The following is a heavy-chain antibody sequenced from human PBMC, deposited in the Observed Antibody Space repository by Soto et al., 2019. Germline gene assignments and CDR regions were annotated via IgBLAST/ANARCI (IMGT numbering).Heavy chain of an antibody. Sequence: PGGSLRLSCAASGFTFSDYAMHWVRQAPGKGLEGVAIISFDGSNERYADSGQGRFTISRDNSENTLYLQMNSLRADDTAVYYCARPAATVIFYSGMDVWGQGTTVTVSS. V-gene: IGHV3-30-3*01. CDR3: ARPAATVIFYSGMDV. CDR1: GFTFSDYA. CDR2: ISFDGSNE. J-gene: IGHJ6*02. D-gene: IGHD4-17*01.